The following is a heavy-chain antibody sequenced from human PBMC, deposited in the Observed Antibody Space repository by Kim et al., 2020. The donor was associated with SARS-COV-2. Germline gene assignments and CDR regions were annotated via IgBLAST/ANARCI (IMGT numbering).Heavy chain of an antibody. V-gene: IGHV3-7*03. CDR1: GFTFSSYW. D-gene: IGHD3-3*01. J-gene: IGHJ4*02. Sequence: GGSLRLSCAASGFTFSSYWMSWVRQAPGKGLEWVANIKQDGSEKYYVDSVKGRFTISRDNAKNSLYLQMNSLRAEDTAVYYCARGYDFWSGYFGYWGQGTLVTVSS. CDR2: IKQDGSEK. CDR3: ARGYDFWSGYFGY.